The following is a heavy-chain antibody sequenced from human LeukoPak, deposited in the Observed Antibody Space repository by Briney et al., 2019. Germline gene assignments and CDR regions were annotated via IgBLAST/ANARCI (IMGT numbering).Heavy chain of an antibody. V-gene: IGHV1-46*01. D-gene: IGHD3-3*01. J-gene: IGHJ3*02. CDR2: NNPSGGST. CDR3: ARARDTIFGVAPGAFDI. Sequence: ASVKVSCKVSGYTLTELSMHWVRQAPGQGLEWMGINNPSGGSTSYAQKFQGRVTMTRDTSTSTVYMELSSLRSEDTAVYYCARARDTIFGVAPGAFDIWGQGTMVAVSS. CDR1: GYTLTELS.